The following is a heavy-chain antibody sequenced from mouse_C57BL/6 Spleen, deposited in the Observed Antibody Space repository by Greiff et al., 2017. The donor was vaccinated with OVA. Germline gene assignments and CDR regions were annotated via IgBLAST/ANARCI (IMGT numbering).Heavy chain of an antibody. CDR1: GYTFTSYW. Sequence: VKLQPPGAELVKPGASVKLSCKASGYTFTSYWMQWVKQRPGQGLEWIGEIDPSDSSTNYNQKFKGKATLTVDTSSSTAYMQLSSLTSEDSAVYYCARRRELGDYYAMDYWGQGTSVTVSS. CDR2: IDPSDSST. V-gene: IGHV1-50*01. CDR3: ARRRELGDYYAMDY. J-gene: IGHJ4*01. D-gene: IGHD4-1*01.